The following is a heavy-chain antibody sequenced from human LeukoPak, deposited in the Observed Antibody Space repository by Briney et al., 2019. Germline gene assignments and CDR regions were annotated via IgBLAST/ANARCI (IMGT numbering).Heavy chain of an antibody. J-gene: IGHJ2*01. CDR1: GFTFSSYT. D-gene: IGHD6-13*01. CDR2: ISGSGATT. Sequence: GGSLRLSCAASGFTFSSYTMNWVRQAPGKGLEWVSSISGSGATTYYAGSVKGRFTISRDNSKNTLFLQMNSLRAGDTAVYYCARAAYSSTWYSRYFDLWGRGTLVTVSS. V-gene: IGHV3-23*01. CDR3: ARAAYSSTWYSRYFDL.